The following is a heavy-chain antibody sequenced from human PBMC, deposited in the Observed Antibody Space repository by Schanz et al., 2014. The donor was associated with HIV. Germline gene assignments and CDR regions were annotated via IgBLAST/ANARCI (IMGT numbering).Heavy chain of an antibody. V-gene: IGHV3-23*04. CDR1: GLTFDEYA. CDR3: ANEEVPNDY. J-gene: IGHJ4*02. CDR2: ISGSGGST. Sequence: EVQLVESGGGVVQPGRSLRLSCAGSGLTFDEYAMHWVRQAPGKGLEWVSAISGSGGSTYYADSVKGRFTISRDNSKNTLYLQMNSLRVEDTAVYYCANEEVPNDYWGQGTLVTVSP.